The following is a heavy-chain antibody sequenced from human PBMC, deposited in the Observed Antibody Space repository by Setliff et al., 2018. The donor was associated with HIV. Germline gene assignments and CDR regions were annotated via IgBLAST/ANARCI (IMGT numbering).Heavy chain of an antibody. D-gene: IGHD3-22*01. V-gene: IGHV4-39*01. J-gene: IGHJ5*02. CDR1: GGSASNSRYY. CDR2: IHYNERT. Sequence: SETLSLTCTVSGGSASNSRYYWAWIRQPPGKGLEYIGSIHYNERTYYNPSLKSRVAISIDTSKNQFSLNLTSVTAADRAVYYCASRVYYYDSNNFLREEGFDPWGQGTLVTVSS. CDR3: ASRVYYYDSNNFLREEGFDP.